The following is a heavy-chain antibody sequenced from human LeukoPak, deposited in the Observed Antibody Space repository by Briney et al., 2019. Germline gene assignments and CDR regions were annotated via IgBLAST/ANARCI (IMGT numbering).Heavy chain of an antibody. V-gene: IGHV4-59*01. D-gene: IGHD3-22*01. CDR3: ARLSGYSSGHYYSDY. Sequence: TASDTLSLTCTVSGGSISSDYWSWIRQPPGKGLEWIGYIYYRGSTNYNPSLKSRVTISVDTSKNQSSLKLSSVTAADTAVYYCARLSGYSSGHYYSDYWGQGTLVTVSS. CDR2: IYYRGST. J-gene: IGHJ4*02. CDR1: GGSISSDY.